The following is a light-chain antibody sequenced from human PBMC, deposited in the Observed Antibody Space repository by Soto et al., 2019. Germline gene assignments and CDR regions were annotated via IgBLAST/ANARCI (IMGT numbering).Light chain of an antibody. CDR3: QQYNYWPPKIT. CDR2: DAS. Sequence: EIVLTQSPATLSLSPGERATLSCRASQSVSSYLAWYQQKPGQAPRLLIYDASNRATGIPARFSGSGSGTDFTLTISSLEPEDFAVYYCQQYNYWPPKITFGQGTRLEIK. CDR1: QSVSSY. J-gene: IGKJ5*01. V-gene: IGKV3-11*01.